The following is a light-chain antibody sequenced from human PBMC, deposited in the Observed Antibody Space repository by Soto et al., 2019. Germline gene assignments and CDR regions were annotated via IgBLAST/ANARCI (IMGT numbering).Light chain of an antibody. CDR2: EVT. Sequence: QSVLTQPPSASASPGQAVTISCTGTSSDVVGYNYVSWYHQYPGRAPKLMIYEVTKRPSGVPDRFSGSKSGNTASLTVSGLQAEDEADYYCSSYAASNNFYFVFGGGTKVTVL. J-gene: IGLJ3*02. CDR3: SSYAASNNFYFV. CDR1: SSDVVGYNY. V-gene: IGLV2-8*01.